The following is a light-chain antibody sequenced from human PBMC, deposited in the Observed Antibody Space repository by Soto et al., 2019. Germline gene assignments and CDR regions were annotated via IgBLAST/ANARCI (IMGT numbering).Light chain of an antibody. CDR1: QSVSSD. J-gene: IGKJ3*01. CDR3: QHRHN. CDR2: DTS. Sequence: EIVLTQSPATLSLSPGERATLSCRASQSVSSDFAWYQQKPGQAPRLLIYDTSNRATPIPARFSGSGSGTDYTLTISRLEPEDFAVYYCQHRHNFGPGTKVDIK. V-gene: IGKV3-11*01.